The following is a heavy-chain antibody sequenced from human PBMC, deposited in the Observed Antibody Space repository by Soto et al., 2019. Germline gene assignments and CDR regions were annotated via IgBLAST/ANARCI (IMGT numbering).Heavy chain of an antibody. CDR2: IYYSGST. CDR1: GGSISSYY. D-gene: IGHD1-26*01. Sequence: SETLSLTCTVSGGSISSYYWSWIRQPPGKGLEWIGYIYYSGSTNYNPSLKSRVTISVDTSKNQFSMKLSSVTAADTAVYYCATQEVGGSYVYTFDPWGQGTLVTVSS. CDR3: ATQEVGGSYVYTFDP. V-gene: IGHV4-59*01. J-gene: IGHJ5*02.